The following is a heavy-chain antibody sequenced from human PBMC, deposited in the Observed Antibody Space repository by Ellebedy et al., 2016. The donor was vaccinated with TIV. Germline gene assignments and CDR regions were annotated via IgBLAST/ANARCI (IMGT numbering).Heavy chain of an antibody. CDR3: ARDFRFSPLFGRTDYSYGMDA. D-gene: IGHD1/OR15-1a*01. J-gene: IGHJ6*02. Sequence: ASVKVSCKASGYTFTSYGITWVRQAPGQGHEWMGWISAYNGNTNYAQKLQGRVTMTTDTSTSTDYMELRSLRFDDTAVYYCARDFRFSPLFGRTDYSYGMDAWGQGTTVTVSS. V-gene: IGHV1-18*01. CDR2: ISAYNGNT. CDR1: GYTFTSYG.